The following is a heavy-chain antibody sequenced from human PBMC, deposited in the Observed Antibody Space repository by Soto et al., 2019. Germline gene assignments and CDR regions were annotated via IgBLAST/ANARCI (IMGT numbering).Heavy chain of an antibody. CDR3: ARDPWTYYYDSSGYYSLDY. D-gene: IGHD3-22*01. V-gene: IGHV1-18*04. Sequence: ASVKVSCKASGYTFTSYGISWVRQAPGQGLEWMGWISAYNGNTNYAQKLQGRVTMTTDKSTSTAYMELRSLRADDTAVYYCARDPWTYYYDSSGYYSLDYWGQGTLVTVSS. CDR1: GYTFTSYG. J-gene: IGHJ4*02. CDR2: ISAYNGNT.